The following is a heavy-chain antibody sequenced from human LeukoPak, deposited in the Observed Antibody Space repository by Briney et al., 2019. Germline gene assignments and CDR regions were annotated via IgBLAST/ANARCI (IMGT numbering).Heavy chain of an antibody. CDR2: INWNGGST. CDR3: ARTRSYCSSTSCYVIDAFDI. V-gene: IGHV3-20*01. Sequence: GGSLRLSCEASGFTFSNYGMSWVRQAPGKGLEWVSGINWNGGSTGYADSVKGRFTISRDNAKNSLYLQMNSLRAEDTALYHCARTRSYCSSTSCYVIDAFDIWGQGTMVTVSS. D-gene: IGHD2-2*01. J-gene: IGHJ3*02. CDR1: GFTFSNYG.